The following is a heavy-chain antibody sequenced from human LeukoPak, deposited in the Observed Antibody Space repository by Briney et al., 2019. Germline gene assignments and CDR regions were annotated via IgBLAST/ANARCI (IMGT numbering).Heavy chain of an antibody. V-gene: IGHV4-59*12. D-gene: IGHD1-26*01. CDR2: IYYSGST. J-gene: IGHJ3*02. CDR1: GGSISSYY. Sequence: KSSETLSLTCTVSGGSISSYYWSWIRQPPGKGLEWIGYIYYSGSTNYNPSLKSRVTISVDTSKNQFSLKLSSVTAADTAVYYCARDLSVPYYDDAFDIWGQGTMVTVSS. CDR3: ARDLSVPYYDDAFDI.